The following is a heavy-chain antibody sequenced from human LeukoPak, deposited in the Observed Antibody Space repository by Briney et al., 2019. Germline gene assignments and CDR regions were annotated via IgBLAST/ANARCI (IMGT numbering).Heavy chain of an antibody. V-gene: IGHV3-11*01. CDR3: ARDKQRILTGSYGA. D-gene: IGHD3-9*01. CDR1: GFTFSDYY. CDR2: ISSSGSTI. J-gene: IGHJ5*02. Sequence: GGSLRLSCAASGFTFSDYYMSWIRQAPGKGLEWVSYISSSGSTIYYADSVKGRFTISRDNAKNSLYLQMNSLRAEDTAVYYCARDKQRILTGSYGAWGQGTLVTVSS.